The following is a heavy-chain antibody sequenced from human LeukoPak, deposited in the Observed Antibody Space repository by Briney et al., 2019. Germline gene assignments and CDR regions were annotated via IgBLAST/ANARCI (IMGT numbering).Heavy chain of an antibody. J-gene: IGHJ5*02. CDR3: ARAQYDFWSGYPANWFDP. D-gene: IGHD3-3*01. V-gene: IGHV3-21*01. Sequence: GGSLRLSCAASAFSFNDYNMNWVRQAPGKGLEWVSSITSTGSYIYYADSVKGRFTISRDNAKNSLYLQMNSLRAEDTAVYYCARAQYDFWSGYPANWFDPWGQGTLVTVSS. CDR1: AFSFNDYN. CDR2: ITSTGSYI.